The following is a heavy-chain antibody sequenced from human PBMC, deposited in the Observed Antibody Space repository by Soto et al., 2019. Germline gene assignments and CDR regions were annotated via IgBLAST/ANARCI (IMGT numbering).Heavy chain of an antibody. CDR2: ISYDGSNK. J-gene: IGHJ5*02. V-gene: IGHV3-30*03. D-gene: IGHD3-10*01. CDR1: GFTFSSCG. Sequence: QVQLVESGGGVVQPGRSLRLSCAASGFTFSSCGMHWVRQAPGKGLEWVAVISYDGSNKYYADSVKGRFTISRDNSKNTLYLQMNSLRAEDTAVYYCARVEFEGADPWGQGTLVTVSS. CDR3: ARVEFEGADP.